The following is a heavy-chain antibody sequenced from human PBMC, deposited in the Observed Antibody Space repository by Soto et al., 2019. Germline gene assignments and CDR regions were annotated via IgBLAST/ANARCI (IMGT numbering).Heavy chain of an antibody. V-gene: IGHV1-69*06. CDR3: ARGKEMATISNWFDP. CDR2: IIPIFGTA. D-gene: IGHD5-12*01. Sequence: SVKVSCKASGGTFSSYAISWVRQAPGQGLEWMGGIIPIFGTANYAQKFQGRVTITADKSTSTAYMELSSLRSEDTAVYYCARGKEMATISNWFDPWGQGTLVTVSS. CDR1: GGTFSSYA. J-gene: IGHJ5*02.